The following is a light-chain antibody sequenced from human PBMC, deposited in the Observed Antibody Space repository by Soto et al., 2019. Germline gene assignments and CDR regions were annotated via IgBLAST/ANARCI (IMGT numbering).Light chain of an antibody. V-gene: IGKV1-12*01. CDR1: QGISSW. CDR2: AAS. CDR3: QQRSNWPLS. J-gene: IGKJ5*01. Sequence: DIQLTQSPSSVSASVGARVTITCRASQGISSWLAWYQQRPGKAPKLLISAASTLQSGVPSRFSGSGSGTDFTLTISSLEPEDFAVYYCQQRSNWPLSFGQGTRLEIK.